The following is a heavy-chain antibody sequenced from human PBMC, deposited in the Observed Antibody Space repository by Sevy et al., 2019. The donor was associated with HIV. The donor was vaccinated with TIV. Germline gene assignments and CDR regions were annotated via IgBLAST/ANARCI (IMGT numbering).Heavy chain of an antibody. CDR2: IYYSGST. Sequence: SETLSLTCTVSGGSISSSSYYWGWIRQPPGKGLEWIGSIYYSGSTYYNPSLKSRVTISVDTSKNQLSLKLSSVTAADTAVYYCAKIVVVPAASPDYWYFDLWGRGTLVTVSS. CDR1: GGSISSSSYY. D-gene: IGHD2-2*01. J-gene: IGHJ2*01. V-gene: IGHV4-39*01. CDR3: AKIVVVPAASPDYWYFDL.